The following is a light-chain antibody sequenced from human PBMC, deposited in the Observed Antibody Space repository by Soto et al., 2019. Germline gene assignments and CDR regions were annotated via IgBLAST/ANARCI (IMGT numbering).Light chain of an antibody. CDR1: QTVSSW. CDR2: QAS. Sequence: IQMTQYPSTLSASVGDRVTITCRAIQTVSSWLAWYQQKPGKAPKLLIYQASTLETGVPSRFSGSGSGTEFTLTISSLQPDDFATYYCQQYNSYSPFGQGTKVDIK. J-gene: IGKJ1*01. V-gene: IGKV1-5*03. CDR3: QQYNSYSP.